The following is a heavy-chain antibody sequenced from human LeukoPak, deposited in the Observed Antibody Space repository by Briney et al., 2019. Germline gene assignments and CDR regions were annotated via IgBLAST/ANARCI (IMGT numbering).Heavy chain of an antibody. CDR3: ARVAGETTATTRPRDYYYMDV. J-gene: IGHJ6*03. Sequence: ASVKVSCKASGYTFTSYDINWVRQATGQGLEWMGWMNPNSGNTGYAQKFQGRVTITRNTSISTAYMELSSLRSEDTAVYYCARVAGETTATTRPRDYYYMDVWGKGTTVTVSS. CDR2: MNPNSGNT. D-gene: IGHD4-17*01. CDR1: GYTFTSYD. V-gene: IGHV1-8*03.